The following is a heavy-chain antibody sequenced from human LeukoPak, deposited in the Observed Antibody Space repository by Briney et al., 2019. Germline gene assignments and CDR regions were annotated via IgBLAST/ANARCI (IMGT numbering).Heavy chain of an antibody. Sequence: SETLSLTCTVSGGSINSYYWSWIRQPPGKGLEWIGYIYYSGSTNYNPSLKSRVTISVDTSKNQFSLKLRSVTAADTAVYYCAREGAMYDSSGCNVGDYFDYWGQGTLVTVSS. CDR1: GGSINSYY. D-gene: IGHD3-22*01. V-gene: IGHV4-59*01. CDR2: IYYSGST. CDR3: AREGAMYDSSGCNVGDYFDY. J-gene: IGHJ4*02.